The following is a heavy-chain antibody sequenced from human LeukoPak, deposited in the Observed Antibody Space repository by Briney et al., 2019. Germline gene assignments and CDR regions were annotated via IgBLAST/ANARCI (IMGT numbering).Heavy chain of an antibody. CDR3: AKVSGGGAYYDLWSGYYQSLNDY. D-gene: IGHD3-3*01. CDR1: GFTFSSYA. J-gene: IGHJ4*02. V-gene: IGHV3-23*01. Sequence: PGGSLRLSCAASGFTFSSYAMSWVRQAPGKGLEWVSAISGSGGSTYYADSVKGRFTISRDNSKNTLYLQMNSLRAEDTAVYYCAKVSGGGAYYDLWSGYYQSLNDYWGQGTLVTVSS. CDR2: ISGSGGST.